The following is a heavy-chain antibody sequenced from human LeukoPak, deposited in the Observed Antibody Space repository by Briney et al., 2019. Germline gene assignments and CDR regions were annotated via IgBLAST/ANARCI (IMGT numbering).Heavy chain of an antibody. Sequence: SGPTLVKPSETLSLTCTVSGGSISSYYWSWIRQPPGKGLEWIGYIYYSGSTNYNPSLKSRVTISVDTSKNQFSLKLSSVTAADTAVYYCARHPLRGKAAVNWFDPWGQGTLVTVSS. CDR3: ARHPLRGKAAVNWFDP. V-gene: IGHV4-59*08. CDR1: GGSISSYY. D-gene: IGHD6-13*01. CDR2: IYYSGST. J-gene: IGHJ5*02.